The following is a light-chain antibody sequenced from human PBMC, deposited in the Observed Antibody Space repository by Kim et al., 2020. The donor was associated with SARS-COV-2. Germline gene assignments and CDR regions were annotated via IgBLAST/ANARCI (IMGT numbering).Light chain of an antibody. CDR3: GTWDTSLSAEV. Sequence: GQKVTISCSGSSSNIANNYVSWYQQLPGTAPKLLIYDNTKRPSGIPDRFSGSKSGTSATLGITGLQTGDEADYYCGTWDTSLSAEVFGTGTKVTVL. CDR1: SSNIANNY. CDR2: DNT. J-gene: IGLJ1*01. V-gene: IGLV1-51*01.